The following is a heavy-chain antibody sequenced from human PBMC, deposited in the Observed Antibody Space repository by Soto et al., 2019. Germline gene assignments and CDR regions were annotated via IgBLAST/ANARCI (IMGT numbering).Heavy chain of an antibody. V-gene: IGHV3-33*01. J-gene: IGHJ6*02. CDR2: IWYDGSNK. CDR1: GFTFSSYG. CDR3: ARVEAAAGTPYYYYYGMDV. Sequence: GGSLRLSCAASGFTFSSYGMHWVRQAPGKGLEWVAVIWYDGSNKYYADSVKGRFTISRDNSKNTLYLQMNSLRDEDTAVYYCARVEAAAGTPYYYYYGMDVWGQGTTVTVSS. D-gene: IGHD6-13*01.